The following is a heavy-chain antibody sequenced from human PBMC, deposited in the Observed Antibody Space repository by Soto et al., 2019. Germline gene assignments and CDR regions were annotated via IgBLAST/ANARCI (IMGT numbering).Heavy chain of an antibody. CDR2: MNPNSGNT. D-gene: IGHD3-3*01. CDR3: ARVFSDFWSGHGWFDP. CDR1: GYTFTSYD. J-gene: IGHJ5*02. V-gene: IGHV1-8*01. Sequence: QVQLVQSGAEVKKPGASVKVSCKASGYTFTSYDINWVRQATGQGLEWMGWMNPNSGNTGYAQKFQRRVTMTRNTSIRTAYMELSTLRSEDTTVYYCARVFSDFWSGHGWFDPWGQGTLVTVSS.